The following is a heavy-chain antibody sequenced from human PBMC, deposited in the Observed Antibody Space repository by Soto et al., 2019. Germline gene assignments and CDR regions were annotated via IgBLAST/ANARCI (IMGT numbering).Heavy chain of an antibody. Sequence: QVQPVHSGAEVKKPGASVKVSCKASGGTFSSYTISWVRQAPGQGLEWMGKIIPILGTANYAQKFQGRVTITADKSTSTAYMEMSSLRSEDTAVYYCARDFHYDLSGEANHWGQGTLVTVSS. V-gene: IGHV1-69*08. J-gene: IGHJ5*02. CDR1: GGTFSSYT. CDR3: ARDFHYDLSGEANH. D-gene: IGHD3-10*02. CDR2: IIPILGTA.